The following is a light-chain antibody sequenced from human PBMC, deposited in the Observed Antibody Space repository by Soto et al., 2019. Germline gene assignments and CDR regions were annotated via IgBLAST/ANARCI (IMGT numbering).Light chain of an antibody. CDR3: QQYSSSPPLT. CDR1: RSVGTF. J-gene: IGKJ4*01. V-gene: IGKV3-20*01. Sequence: IVLTQSPGTLSLSPGERATLSCRASRSVGTFLAWYQQKPGQAPRLLIYGASSRATVIPDRFSGSGSGTDFTLTINRLEPEDFAVYYCQQYSSSPPLTFGGGTKVEIK. CDR2: GAS.